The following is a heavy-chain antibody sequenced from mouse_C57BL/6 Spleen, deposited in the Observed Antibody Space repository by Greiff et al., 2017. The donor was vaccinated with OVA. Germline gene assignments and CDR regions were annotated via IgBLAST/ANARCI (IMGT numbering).Heavy chain of an antibody. J-gene: IGHJ1*03. V-gene: IGHV1-58*01. D-gene: IGHD1-1*01. Sequence: EVQLQQSGAELVRPGSSVKMSCKTSGYTFTSYGINWVRQRPGQGLEWIGYIYIGTGYTEYNEKFKGKATLTSDTSSSTAYMQLSSLTSEDSAIYFCARARSSYGYFDVWGTGTTVTVSS. CDR2: IYIGTGYT. CDR3: ARARSSYGYFDV. CDR1: GYTFTSYG.